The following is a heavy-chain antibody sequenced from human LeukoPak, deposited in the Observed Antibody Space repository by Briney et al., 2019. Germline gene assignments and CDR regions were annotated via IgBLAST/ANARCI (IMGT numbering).Heavy chain of an antibody. D-gene: IGHD6-13*01. V-gene: IGHV1-2*02. J-gene: IGHJ4*02. Sequence: AASVKVSCKASGYTFTGYYMHWVRQAPGQGLEWMGWINPNSGGTNYAQKFQGRVTMTRDTSISTAYMELSRLRSDDTAVYYCARSRIAAAGMGFDYWGQGTLVTVSS. CDR1: GYTFTGYY. CDR2: INPNSGGT. CDR3: ARSRIAAAGMGFDY.